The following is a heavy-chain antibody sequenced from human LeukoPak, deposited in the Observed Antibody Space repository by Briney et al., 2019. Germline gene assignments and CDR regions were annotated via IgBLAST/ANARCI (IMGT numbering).Heavy chain of an antibody. CDR2: INHSGST. Sequence: SETLSLTCAVYGGSFSGYYWSWIRQPPGKGLEWIGEINHSGSTNYNPSLKSRVIISVDTYKNQFSMKLSSVTAADTAVYYCARARGYSYGIFDYWGQGTLVTVSS. CDR1: GGSFSGYY. D-gene: IGHD5-18*01. V-gene: IGHV4-34*01. CDR3: ARARGYSYGIFDY. J-gene: IGHJ4*02.